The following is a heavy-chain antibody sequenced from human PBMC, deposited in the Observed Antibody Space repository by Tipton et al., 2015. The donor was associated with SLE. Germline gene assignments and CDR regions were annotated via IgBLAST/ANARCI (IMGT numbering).Heavy chain of an antibody. CDR2: IFYSGST. CDR1: GGSISSSSYY. D-gene: IGHD6-19*01. V-gene: IGHV4-39*07. Sequence: TLSLTCTVSGGSISSSSYYWGWIRQPPGKGLEWIGSIFYSGSTYYNPSPKSRVTISVDTSKNQFSLKLSSVTAADTAVYYCAGEQWLVERGYYYYGMDVWGQGTTVTVSS. CDR3: AGEQWLVERGYYYYGMDV. J-gene: IGHJ6*02.